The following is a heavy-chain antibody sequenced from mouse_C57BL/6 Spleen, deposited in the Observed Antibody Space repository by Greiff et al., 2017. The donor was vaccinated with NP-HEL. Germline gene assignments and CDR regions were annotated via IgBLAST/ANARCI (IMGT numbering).Heavy chain of an antibody. D-gene: IGHD1-1*01. J-gene: IGHJ2*01. CDR3: ARRYGSSSDY. V-gene: IGHV1-64*01. CDR2: IHPNSGST. CDR1: GYTFTSYW. Sequence: QVQLQQPGAELVKPGASVKLSCKASGYTFTSYWMHWVKQRPGQGLEWIGMIHPNSGSTNYNEKFKSKATLTVDKSSSTAYMQLSSLASEDSAVYCCARRYGSSSDYWGQGTTLTVSS.